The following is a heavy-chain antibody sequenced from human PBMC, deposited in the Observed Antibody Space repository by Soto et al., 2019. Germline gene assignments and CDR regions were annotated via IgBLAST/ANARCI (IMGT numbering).Heavy chain of an antibody. Sequence: SETLSLTCTVSGGSISSYYWSWIRQPPGKGLEWIGYIYYSGSTNYNPSLKSRVTISVDTSKNQFSLKLSSVTAADTAVYYCARQARSSSWYPDWFDPWGQGTLVTVSS. CDR1: GGSISSYY. CDR2: IYYSGST. J-gene: IGHJ5*02. CDR3: ARQARSSSWYPDWFDP. D-gene: IGHD6-13*01. V-gene: IGHV4-59*08.